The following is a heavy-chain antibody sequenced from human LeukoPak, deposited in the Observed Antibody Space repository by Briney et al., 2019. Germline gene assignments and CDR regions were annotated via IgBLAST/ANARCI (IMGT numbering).Heavy chain of an antibody. J-gene: IGHJ6*03. CDR2: ISTSSRTI. V-gene: IGHV3-48*01. Sequence: PGGSLRLSCAASGFTFSDYSMNWVRQAPGKGLEWVSYISTSSRTIWYADSVKGRFTISRDNAKNLLYLQMNGLRAEDTAVYYCAREWFRDMDAWGKGTTVTVSS. D-gene: IGHD3-10*01. CDR1: GFTFSDYS. CDR3: AREWFRDMDA.